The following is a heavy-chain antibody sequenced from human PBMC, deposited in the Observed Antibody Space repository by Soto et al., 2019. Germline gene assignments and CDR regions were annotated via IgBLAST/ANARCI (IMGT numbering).Heavy chain of an antibody. Sequence: QVQLVESGGGVVQPGRSLRLSCAASGFTFSSYAMHWVRQAPGKGLEWVAVISYDGSNKYYADSVKGRFTISRDNSKNTLYLQMNSLRAEDTAVYYCARDSSSSPYYYYGMDVW. J-gene: IGHJ6*01. D-gene: IGHD6-6*01. CDR1: GFTFSSYA. CDR2: ISYDGSNK. CDR3: ARDSSSSPYYYYGMDV. V-gene: IGHV3-30-3*01.